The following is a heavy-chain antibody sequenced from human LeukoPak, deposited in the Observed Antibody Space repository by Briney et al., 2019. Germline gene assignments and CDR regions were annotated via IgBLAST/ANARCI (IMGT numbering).Heavy chain of an antibody. Sequence: GGSLRLSCATSGFTFSTYGMHWVRQAPGKGLEWVAVIWYDGSEKYYADSVKGRFTVSRGNSKNTLYLQMSSLRAEDTAVYYCAKKRSYYDSASYVNCFDYWGQGTLVTVSS. CDR1: GFTFSTYG. J-gene: IGHJ4*02. D-gene: IGHD3-22*01. CDR2: IWYDGSEK. V-gene: IGHV3-33*06. CDR3: AKKRSYYDSASYVNCFDY.